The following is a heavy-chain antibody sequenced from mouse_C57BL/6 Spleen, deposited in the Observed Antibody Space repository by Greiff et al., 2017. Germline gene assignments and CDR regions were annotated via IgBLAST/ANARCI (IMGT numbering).Heavy chain of an antibody. J-gene: IGHJ4*01. CDR3: ARSDSSGYVDYAMDY. V-gene: IGHV1-9*01. Sequence: VQLQQSGAELMKPGASVKLSCKATGYTFTGYWIEWVKQRPGHGLEWIGEIVPGSGSTNYNEKFKGKATFTADTSSTTAYMQLSSLTTEDSAIYYCARSDSSGYVDYAMDYWGQGTSVTVSS. CDR1: GYTFTGYW. D-gene: IGHD3-2*02. CDR2: IVPGSGST.